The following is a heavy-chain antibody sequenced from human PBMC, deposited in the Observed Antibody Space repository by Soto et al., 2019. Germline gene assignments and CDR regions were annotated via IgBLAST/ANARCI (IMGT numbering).Heavy chain of an antibody. Sequence: GGSRRLSVAASGFTLSSYAMSWCRQAPGKGLGGLAFKWFFASGGNEYYAEYVQGRFAISRDDSNQTAYLDMKSLRAEDTAVYYCGSDPYSGDRYYLDLWGQGTQVTVSS. V-gene: IGHV3-33*08. J-gene: IGHJ4*02. CDR2: KWFFASGGNE. CDR1: GFTLSSYA. CDR3: GSDPYSGDRYYLDL. D-gene: IGHD1-26*01.